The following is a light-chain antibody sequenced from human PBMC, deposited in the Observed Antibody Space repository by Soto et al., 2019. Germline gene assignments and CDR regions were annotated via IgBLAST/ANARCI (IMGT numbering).Light chain of an antibody. CDR2: DAS. Sequence: EIVLTQSTATLSLCPGERDSLXCRASQSVSSYVGWSQQKAGKAPRRLICDASNRATGIPARLSGSGSGKDFTLNLSSLEPEEFAVYYCKQYYNWPPWTFGQGTKVDIK. J-gene: IGKJ1*01. CDR3: KQYYNWPPWT. CDR1: QSVSSY. V-gene: IGKV3-11*01.